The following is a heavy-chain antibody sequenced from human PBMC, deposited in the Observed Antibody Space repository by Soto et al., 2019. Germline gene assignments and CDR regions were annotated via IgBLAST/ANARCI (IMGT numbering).Heavy chain of an antibody. V-gene: IGHV3-23*01. CDR3: AKDMGRTAMVFSDY. CDR2: IRGSGGST. D-gene: IGHD5-18*01. J-gene: IGHJ4*02. CDR1: GFTFSSYA. Sequence: GGSLRLSCAASGFTFSSYAMSWVRQAPGKGLEWVSAIRGSGGSTYYADSVKGRFTISRDNSKNTLYLQMNSLRAEDTAVYYCAKDMGRTAMVFSDYWGQGTLVTVSS.